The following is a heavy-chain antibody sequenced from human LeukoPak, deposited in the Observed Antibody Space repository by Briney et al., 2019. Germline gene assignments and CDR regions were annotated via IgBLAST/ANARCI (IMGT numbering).Heavy chain of an antibody. V-gene: IGHV4-4*09. CDR3: ARLPHYYMDV. CDR2: IYTSGST. J-gene: IGHJ6*03. Sequence: PSETLSLTCTVSGVSISSDFWSWIRQPPGKGLEWIGYIYTSGSTNYNPSLKSRVTISVDTSKNQFSLKLSSVTAADTAVYYCARLPHYYMDVWGKGTTVTVSS. CDR1: GVSISSDF.